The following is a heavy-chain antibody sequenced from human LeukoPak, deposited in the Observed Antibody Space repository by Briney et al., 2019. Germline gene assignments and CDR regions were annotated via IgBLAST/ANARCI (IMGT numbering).Heavy chain of an antibody. CDR1: GFTFSSYA. CDR2: ISGSGGGT. J-gene: IGHJ5*02. Sequence: GGSLRLSCAASGFTFSSYAMSWVRQAPGKGLGWVSAISGSGGGTYYADSVKGRFTISRDNSKNTLYLQMNSLRAEDTAVYYCANYDFWIHANPELPWGQGTLVTVSS. D-gene: IGHD3-3*01. CDR3: ANYDFWIHANPELP. V-gene: IGHV3-23*01.